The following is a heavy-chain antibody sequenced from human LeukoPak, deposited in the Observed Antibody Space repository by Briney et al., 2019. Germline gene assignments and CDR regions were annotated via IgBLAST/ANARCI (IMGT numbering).Heavy chain of an antibody. CDR3: ARSLLLTGESFDY. V-gene: IGHV3-33*08. J-gene: IGHJ4*02. CDR1: GLTFSSFG. Sequence: GGSLRLSCAASGLTFSSFGMHWVRQAPGKGLEWVAVIWYDGRNKYYAESVKGRFTVSRDNSKNTVYLQMNSLRAEDTAAYYCARSLLLTGESFDYWGQGTLVTVSS. CDR2: IWYDGRNK. D-gene: IGHD3-16*01.